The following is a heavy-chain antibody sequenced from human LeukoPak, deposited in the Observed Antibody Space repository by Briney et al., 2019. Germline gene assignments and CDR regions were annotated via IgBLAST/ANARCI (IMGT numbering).Heavy chain of an antibody. J-gene: IGHJ4*02. D-gene: IGHD2-8*01. CDR3: ARDGGYCRNGVCYLDY. CDR1: GFAFSGYS. Sequence: GGSLRLSCAASGFAFSGYSMNWVRQAPGKGLEWVSSISSWSDYIYYADSVQGRFTISRDNAKNSLYLQMNSLRAEDTAVYYCARDGGYCRNGVCYLDYRGQGALVTVSS. CDR2: ISSWSDYI. V-gene: IGHV3-21*01.